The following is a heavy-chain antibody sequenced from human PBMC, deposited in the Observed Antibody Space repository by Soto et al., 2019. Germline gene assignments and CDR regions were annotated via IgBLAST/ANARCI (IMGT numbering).Heavy chain of an antibody. D-gene: IGHD4-17*01. CDR2: IYYSGST. CDR3: ARVGYGDYLDP. J-gene: IGHJ5*02. Sequence: PSETLSLTCTVSGCSISSGDYYWSWIRQPPGKGLEWIGYIYYSGSTYYNPSLKSRVTISVDTSKNQFSLKLSSVTAADTAVYYCARVGYGDYLDPWGQGTLVTVSS. CDR1: GCSISSGDYY. V-gene: IGHV4-30-4*01.